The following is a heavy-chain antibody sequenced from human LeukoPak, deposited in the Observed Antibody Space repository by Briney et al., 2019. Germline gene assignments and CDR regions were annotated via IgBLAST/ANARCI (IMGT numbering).Heavy chain of an antibody. V-gene: IGHV4-39*01. CDR1: GGSISSSSYY. D-gene: IGHD2-15*01. CDR3: ASEITATTPESGGSAFDI. J-gene: IGHJ3*02. Sequence: SETLSLTCTVSGGSISSSSYYWGWIRQPPGKGLEWIVSIYYSGSTYYNPSLKSRVTISVDTSKNQFSLKLSSVTAADTAVYYCASEITATTPESGGSAFDIWGQGTMVTVSS. CDR2: IYYSGST.